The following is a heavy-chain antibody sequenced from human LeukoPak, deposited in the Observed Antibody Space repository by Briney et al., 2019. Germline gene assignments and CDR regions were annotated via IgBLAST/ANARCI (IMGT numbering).Heavy chain of an antibody. CDR3: AREVDYFDY. CDR1: GFTFSSYA. J-gene: IGHJ4*02. V-gene: IGHV3-53*01. D-gene: IGHD2-2*01. Sequence: PGGSLRLSCAASGFTFSSYAMSWVRQAPGKGLEWVSAIYSGGSTYYADSVKGRFTISRDNSKNTLYLQMNSLRAEDTAVSYCAREVDYFDYWGQGTLVTVSS. CDR2: IYSGGST.